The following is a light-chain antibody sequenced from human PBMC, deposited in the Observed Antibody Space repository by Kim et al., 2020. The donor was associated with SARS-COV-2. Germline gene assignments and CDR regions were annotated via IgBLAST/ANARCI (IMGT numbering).Light chain of an antibody. CDR3: QAWDSSTVV. V-gene: IGLV3-1*01. CDR2: QDS. CDR1: KLGDKY. J-gene: IGLJ2*01. Sequence: SYELTQPPSVSVSPGQTASITCSGDKLGDKYACWYKQKPGKSPVLVIYQDSKRPSGIPERFSGSNSGNTATLTISGTQAMDEADYYCQAWDSSTVVFGGG.